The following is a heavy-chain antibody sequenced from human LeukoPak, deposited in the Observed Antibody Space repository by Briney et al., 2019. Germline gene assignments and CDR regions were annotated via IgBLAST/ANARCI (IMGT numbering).Heavy chain of an antibody. CDR3: ARDPGDLTNSSYYYCMDG. V-gene: IGHV3-7*03. Sequence: GGSLRLSCAASGFTFSSYWMSWVRQAPGKGLEWVANIKQDGSEKYYVDSVKGRFTISRDNAKNSLYLQMKSLRAEDTALYYCARDPGDLTNSSYYYCMDGWDKGTTVTVSS. CDR1: GFTFSSYW. J-gene: IGHJ6*03. CDR2: IKQDGSEK. D-gene: IGHD2-8*01.